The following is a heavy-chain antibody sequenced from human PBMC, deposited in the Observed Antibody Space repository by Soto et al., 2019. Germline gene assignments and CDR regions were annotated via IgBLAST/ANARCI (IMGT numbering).Heavy chain of an antibody. CDR2: INHSGST. J-gene: IGHJ6*02. CDR1: GGSFSGYY. D-gene: IGHD2-2*01. V-gene: IGHV4-34*01. CDR3: ARGGGVVVPAAPDYYYGMDV. Sequence: SETLSLTCAVYGGSFSGYYWSWIRQPPGKGLEWIGEINHSGSTNYNPSLKSRVTISVDTSKNQFSLKLSSVTAADTAVYYCARGGGVVVPAAPDYYYGMDVWGQGTTVTVSS.